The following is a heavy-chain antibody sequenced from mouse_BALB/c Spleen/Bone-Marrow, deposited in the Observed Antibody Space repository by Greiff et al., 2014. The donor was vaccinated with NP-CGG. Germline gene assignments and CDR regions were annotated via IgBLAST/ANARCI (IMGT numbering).Heavy chain of an antibody. CDR1: GFNIKDTY. J-gene: IGHJ3*01. D-gene: IGHD2-1*01. CDR3: AGNGNYGAWFAY. V-gene: IGHV14-3*02. Sequence: EVQLQQSGAELVKPGASVKLSCTASGFNIKDTYMHWVKQRPEQGLEWIGRIDPANGNTKYDPKFQGKATITADTSSNTAYLQLSSLTSEDAAVYYCAGNGNYGAWFAYWGQGTLVTVSA. CDR2: IDPANGNT.